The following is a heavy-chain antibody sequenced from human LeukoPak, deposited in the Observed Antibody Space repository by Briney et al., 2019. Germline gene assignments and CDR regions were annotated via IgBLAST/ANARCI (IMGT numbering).Heavy chain of an antibody. CDR1: GFTFSSFA. J-gene: IGHJ4*02. Sequence: GGSLRLSCAASGFTFSSFAMHWVRQAPGKGLEWVAVVRGNGDSTHYADSVKGRFTISRDNSKNTLYLQMNSLRDEDTAIYYCAKGFFGSGSFPHNFDYWGQGTLVTVSS. V-gene: IGHV3-23*01. CDR2: VRGNGDST. D-gene: IGHD3-10*01. CDR3: AKGFFGSGSFPHNFDY.